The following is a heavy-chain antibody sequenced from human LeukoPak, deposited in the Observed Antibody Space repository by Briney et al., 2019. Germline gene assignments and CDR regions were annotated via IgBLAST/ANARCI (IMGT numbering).Heavy chain of an antibody. D-gene: IGHD6-13*01. J-gene: IGHJ6*02. CDR3: ARVWPGSSSWLYYYYGMDV. Sequence: GASVKVSWKASGYAFTGYYMHWVRQAPGQGLEWMGWINPNSGGTNYAQKFQGRVTMTRDTSISTAYMELSRLRSDDTAVYYCARVWPGSSSWLYYYYGMDVWGQGTTVTVSS. CDR2: INPNSGGT. V-gene: IGHV1-2*02. CDR1: GYAFTGYY.